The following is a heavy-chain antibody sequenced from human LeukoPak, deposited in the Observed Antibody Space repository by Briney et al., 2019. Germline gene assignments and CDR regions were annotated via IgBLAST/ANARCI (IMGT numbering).Heavy chain of an antibody. V-gene: IGHV3-30*18. D-gene: IGHD2-21*02. CDR2: ISYDGSNK. CDR1: GFTFSSYW. CDR3: AKDRGGGDCPDY. Sequence: GGSLRLSCAASGFTFSSYWMSWVRQAPGKGLEWVAVISYDGSNKYYADSVKGRFTISRDNSKNTLYLQMNSLRAEDTAVYYCAKDRGGGDCPDYWGQGTLVTVSS. J-gene: IGHJ4*02.